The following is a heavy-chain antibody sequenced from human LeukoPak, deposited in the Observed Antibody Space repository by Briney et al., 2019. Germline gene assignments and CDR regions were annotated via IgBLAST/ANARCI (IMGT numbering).Heavy chain of an antibody. CDR2: ISGSDYTT. D-gene: IGHD2-15*01. V-gene: IGHV3-23*01. CDR1: GFTFSSYA. Sequence: GGSLRLSCAASGFTFSSYAMSWVRQAPGKGLEWVSIISGSDYTTYYVDSVKGRFTISRDNSKNTLYLQMNSLRAEDTAVYYCAKADLGYCSGGSCSTPDYWGQGTLVTVSS. J-gene: IGHJ4*02. CDR3: AKADLGYCSGGSCSTPDY.